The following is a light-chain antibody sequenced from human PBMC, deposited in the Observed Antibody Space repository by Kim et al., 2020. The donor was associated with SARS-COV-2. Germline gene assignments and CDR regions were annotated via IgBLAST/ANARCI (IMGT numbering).Light chain of an antibody. CDR1: HDIRNF. Sequence: DIQMTQSPSSLSESVGDRVTITCQASHDIRNFLNWYQQKPGQAPKLLIYDASTLQTGVPSRFTGSGSGTDFTLTISSLQSEDIAMYSCQQYDNLPYTLGQGTNVEI. CDR3: QQYDNLPYT. CDR2: DAS. J-gene: IGKJ2*01. V-gene: IGKV1-33*01.